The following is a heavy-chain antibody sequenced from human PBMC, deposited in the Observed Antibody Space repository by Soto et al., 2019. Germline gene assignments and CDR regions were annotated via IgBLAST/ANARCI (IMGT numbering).Heavy chain of an antibody. V-gene: IGHV3-20*04. Sequence: EVQLVESGGGVIRPGGSLRLSCAASGFTFDDFAMSWVRQAPGKGLEWVSGINWRGSATGDADFVRGRFTISRDNVKNCLYLQLNSLRPEGTALYYCVSERGPDSAMDCYYYYSFDVWGKGTTVTVSS. CDR3: VSERGPDSAMDCYYYYSFDV. J-gene: IGHJ6*04. D-gene: IGHD5-18*01. CDR1: GFTFDDFA. CDR2: INWRGSAT.